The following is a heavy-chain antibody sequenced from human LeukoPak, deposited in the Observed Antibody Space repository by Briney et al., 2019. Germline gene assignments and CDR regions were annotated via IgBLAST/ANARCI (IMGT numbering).Heavy chain of an antibody. V-gene: IGHV4-59*01. CDR3: ARGGPTPYYFDY. D-gene: IGHD2-15*01. CDR2: IYYSGST. CDR1: GGSISSYH. J-gene: IGHJ4*02. Sequence: SETLSLTCTVSGGSISSYHWSWIRQPPGKGLEWIGYIYYSGSTNYNPSLKSRVTISVDTSRNQFSLKLSSVTAADTAVYYCARGGPTPYYFDYWGQGTLVTVSS.